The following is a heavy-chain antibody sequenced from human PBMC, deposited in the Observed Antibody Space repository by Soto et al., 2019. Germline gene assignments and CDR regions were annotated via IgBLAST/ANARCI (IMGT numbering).Heavy chain of an antibody. CDR3: ARMVGATLVDF. V-gene: IGHV4-4*02. CDR1: GASISSTTSGNW. CDR2: IYDSGST. Sequence: QVQLQESGPGLVRPSGTLSLTCAVSGASISSTTSGNWWIWVRQPPGKGLEWIGEIYDSGSTNYNPSLKSRVTMSVDKSKNQFSLKLSSVTAADTAVYYCARMVGATLVDFWGQGTLVTVSS. J-gene: IGHJ4*02. D-gene: IGHD1-26*01.